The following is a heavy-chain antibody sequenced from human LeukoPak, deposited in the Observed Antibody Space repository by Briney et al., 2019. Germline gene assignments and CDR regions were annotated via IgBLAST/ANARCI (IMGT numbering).Heavy chain of an antibody. J-gene: IGHJ4*02. CDR3: ARWDYIVGATDY. Sequence: PSETLSLTCAVHGGSFSGYYWSWIRQPPGKGLEWIGAINHSGSTNYNPSLKSQVTISVDTSKNQFSLKLSSVTAADTAVYYCARWDYIVGATDYWGQGTLVTVSS. CDR2: INHSGST. CDR1: GGSFSGYY. D-gene: IGHD1-26*01. V-gene: IGHV4-34*01.